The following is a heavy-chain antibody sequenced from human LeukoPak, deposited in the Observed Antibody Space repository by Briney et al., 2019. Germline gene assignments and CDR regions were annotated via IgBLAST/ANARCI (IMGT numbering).Heavy chain of an antibody. CDR2: ISSSSSYI. CDR3: ARVYTAMGYGGYYFDY. CDR1: GFTFSSYS. D-gene: IGHD5-18*01. Sequence: GGSLRLSCAASGFTFSSYSMNWVRQAPGKGLEWVSSISSSSSYIYYADSVKGRFTISRDNAKNSLYLQMNSRRAEDTAVYYCARVYTAMGYGGYYFDYWGQGTLVTVSS. V-gene: IGHV3-21*01. J-gene: IGHJ4*02.